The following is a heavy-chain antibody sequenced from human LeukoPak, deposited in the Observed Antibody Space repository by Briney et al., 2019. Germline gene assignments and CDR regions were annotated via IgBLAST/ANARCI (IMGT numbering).Heavy chain of an antibody. CDR1: GYTFISYD. Sequence: ASVKVSCKASGYTFISYDINWVRQATGQGLEWMGWMNPNSGNTGYAQKFQGRVTITRNTSISTAYMELSSLTSEDTAMYYCARSKAVAGSRDVYNYEVRILGYWGQGSLVTVSS. CDR2: MNPNSGNT. V-gene: IGHV1-8*01. J-gene: IGHJ4*02. D-gene: IGHD5-24*01. CDR3: ARSKAVAGSRDVYNYEVRILGY.